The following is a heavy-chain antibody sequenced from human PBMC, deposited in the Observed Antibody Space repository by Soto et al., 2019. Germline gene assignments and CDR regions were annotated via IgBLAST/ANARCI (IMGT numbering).Heavy chain of an antibody. CDR1: GFKSVDYA. V-gene: IGHV3-23*02. CDR3: AKVDGNISERGYYFAS. CDR2: ISGTGART. J-gene: IGHJ4*02. D-gene: IGHD5-12*01. Sequence: GGSLRLSCAASGFKSVDYAWGWVRQAPGKGLEWVAAISGTGARTYYDDSVKGRFTISRDTSRSTVYLQMNSLRAEDTTVYHGAKVDGNISERGYYFASWGQGTVVTVSS.